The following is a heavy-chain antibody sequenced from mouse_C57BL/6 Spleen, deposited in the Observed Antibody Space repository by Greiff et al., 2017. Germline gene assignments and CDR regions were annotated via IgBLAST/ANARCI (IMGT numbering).Heavy chain of an antibody. CDR2: ISSGSSTI. V-gene: IGHV5-17*01. CDR3: AREGDYDTYAMDY. D-gene: IGHD2-4*01. CDR1: GFTFSDYG. Sequence: DVHLVESGGGLVKPGGSLKLSCAASGFTFSDYGMHWVRQAPEKGLEWVAYISSGSSTIYYADTVKGRFTISRDNAKNTLFLQMTSLRSEDTAMYYCAREGDYDTYAMDYWGQGTSVTVSS. J-gene: IGHJ4*01.